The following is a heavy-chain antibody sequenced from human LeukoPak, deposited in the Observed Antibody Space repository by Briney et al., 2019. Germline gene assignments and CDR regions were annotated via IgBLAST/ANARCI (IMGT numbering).Heavy chain of an antibody. D-gene: IGHD2-8*01. CDR1: GFTFSSYS. CDR2: ISSSSSYI. J-gene: IGHJ4*02. V-gene: IGHV3-21*01. Sequence: PGGSLRLSCVASGFTFSSYSMNWVRQAPGKGLEWVSSISSSSSYIYYADSVKGRFTISRDNAKNSLYLQMNSLRAEDTAVYYCARGGILYYSYDFWGQGTLVSVSS. CDR3: ARGGILYYSYDF.